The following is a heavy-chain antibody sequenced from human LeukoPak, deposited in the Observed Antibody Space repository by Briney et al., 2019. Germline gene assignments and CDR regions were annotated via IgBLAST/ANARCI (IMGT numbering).Heavy chain of an antibody. Sequence: PSETLSLTCTVSGDSISSYYWSWIRQPAGKGLEWIGRIYTSGSTKYNPSLKSRVTMSVDTSKNQVSLKLSSVTAADTAVFYCARVVSRGYYKDYWGQGTLVTVSS. CDR2: IYTSGST. J-gene: IGHJ4*02. CDR1: GDSISSYY. D-gene: IGHD3-3*01. CDR3: ARVVSRGYYKDY. V-gene: IGHV4-4*07.